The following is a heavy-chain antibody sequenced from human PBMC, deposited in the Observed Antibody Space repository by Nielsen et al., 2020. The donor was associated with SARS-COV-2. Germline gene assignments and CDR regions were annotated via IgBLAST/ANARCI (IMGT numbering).Heavy chain of an antibody. V-gene: IGHV4-34*01. CDR1: GGSFSGYY. CDR3: ARSLRFLGAADAFDI. CDR2: IYYSGST. J-gene: IGHJ3*02. D-gene: IGHD3-3*01. Sequence: SQTLSLTCAVYGGSFSGYYWSWIRQPPGKGLEWIGSIYYSGSTYYNPSLKSRVTISVDTSKNQFSLKLSSVTAADTAVYYCARSLRFLGAADAFDIWGQGTMVTVSS.